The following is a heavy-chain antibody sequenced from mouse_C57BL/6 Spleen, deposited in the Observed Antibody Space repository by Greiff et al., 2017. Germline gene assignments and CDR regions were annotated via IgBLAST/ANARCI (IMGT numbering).Heavy chain of an antibody. CDR1: GYTFTSSW. V-gene: IGHV1-53*01. CDR3: ARDGYYGFLFAY. D-gene: IGHD2-3*01. J-gene: IGHJ3*01. Sequence: VQLQQPGTELVKPGASVKLSCKASGYTFTSSWLHWVKQRPGQGLEWIGNINPSNGGTNYNEKFKSKATLTVDKSSSTAYMQLSSLTSEDSAVYYCARDGYYGFLFAYWGQGTLVTVSA. CDR2: INPSNGGT.